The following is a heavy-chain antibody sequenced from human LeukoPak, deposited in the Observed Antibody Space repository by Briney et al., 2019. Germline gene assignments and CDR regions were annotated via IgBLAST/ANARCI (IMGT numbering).Heavy chain of an antibody. V-gene: IGHV3-53*01. CDR1: RFTVSSNY. J-gene: IGHJ3*02. D-gene: IGHD2-15*01. CDR3: ARVRINDGGRVLDASDI. CDR2: IYSGGST. Sequence: GGSLRLSCAASRFTVSSNYMTWVRQAPGKGLEWVSIIYSGGSTYYADSVKGRFTISRDNSKNTLYLQMNSLRADDTAVYYCARVRINDGGRVLDASDIWGQGTMVTVSS.